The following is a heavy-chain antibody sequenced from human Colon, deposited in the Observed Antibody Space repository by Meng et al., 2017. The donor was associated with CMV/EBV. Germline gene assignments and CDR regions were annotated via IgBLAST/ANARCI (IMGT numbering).Heavy chain of an antibody. V-gene: IGHV3-48*03. Sequence: GESLKISCLVSGFTFSGFEMHWVRQAPGKGLEWVSDINRGGSTTHYADSVKGRFVISRDNAKNSVLLQMSSLRADDTAIYYCTRDEVTTTKFLGYWGRGTLVPVSS. CDR1: GFTFSGFE. CDR2: INRGGSTT. D-gene: IGHD2-21*02. CDR3: TRDEVTTTKFLGY. J-gene: IGHJ4*02.